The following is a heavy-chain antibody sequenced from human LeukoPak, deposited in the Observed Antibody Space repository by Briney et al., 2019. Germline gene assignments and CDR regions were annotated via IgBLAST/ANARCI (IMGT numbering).Heavy chain of an antibody. V-gene: IGHV3-33*01. CDR2: IWYDGSNK. Sequence: GGSLRLSCAASGFTFSSYGMHWVRQAPGKGLEWVAVIWYDGSNKYYADSVKGRFTISRDNSKNTLYLQMNSLRAEDTAMYYCARDYYDSSGYQSPFDYWGQGTLVTVSS. D-gene: IGHD3-22*01. J-gene: IGHJ4*02. CDR1: GFTFSSYG. CDR3: ARDYYDSSGYQSPFDY.